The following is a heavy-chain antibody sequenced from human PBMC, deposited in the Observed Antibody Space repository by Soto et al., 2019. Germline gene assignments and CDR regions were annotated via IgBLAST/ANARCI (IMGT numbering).Heavy chain of an antibody. CDR1: GFTFSSYG. D-gene: IGHD3-10*01. CDR2: IWYDGSNK. Sequence: QVQLVESGGGVVQPGRSLRLSCAASGFTFSSYGMHWVRQAPGKGLEWVAVIWYDGSNKYYGDSVKGRFTISRDTSKNTLYLKMNSLRAEDMALYYRARESQGEGYYYLYYCMSVWCQGTMFTVAS. V-gene: IGHV3-33*01. CDR3: ARESQGEGYYYLYYCMSV. J-gene: IGHJ6*02.